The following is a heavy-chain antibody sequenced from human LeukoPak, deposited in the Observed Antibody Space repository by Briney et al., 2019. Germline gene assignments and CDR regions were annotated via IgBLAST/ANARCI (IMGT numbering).Heavy chain of an antibody. V-gene: IGHV1-18*01. CDR1: GGTFSSYA. CDR2: ISAYNDNT. D-gene: IGHD4-17*01. CDR3: ARDAGATVTAPAY. Sequence: ASVKVSCKASGGTFSSYAISWVRQAPGQGLEWMGWISAYNDNTNYAQRLQGRVTMTTDTSTSTAYMELRSLRSDDTTVYYCARDAGATVTAPAYWGQGTLVTVSS. J-gene: IGHJ4*02.